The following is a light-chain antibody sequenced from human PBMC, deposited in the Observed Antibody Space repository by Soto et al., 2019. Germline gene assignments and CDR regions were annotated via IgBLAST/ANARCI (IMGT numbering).Light chain of an antibody. J-gene: IGLJ1*01. Sequence: QSVLTQPASVSGSPGQSITLSCTGTSSDVGGYNYVSWYQQHPGKAPKLMIYEVSNRPSGVSNRFSGSKSGNTASLTISGLQAEDEADYYCSSYTSSSTLVYVFGTGTKLTVL. CDR1: SSDVGGYNY. V-gene: IGLV2-14*01. CDR2: EVS. CDR3: SSYTSSSTLVYV.